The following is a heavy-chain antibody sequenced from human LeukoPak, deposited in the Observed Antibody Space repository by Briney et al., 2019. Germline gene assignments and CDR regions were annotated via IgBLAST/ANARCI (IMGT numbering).Heavy chain of an antibody. V-gene: IGHV3-13*01. D-gene: IGHD3-22*01. CDR3: ARGKYYYDSSGYCDY. CDR1: GFTFSSYD. J-gene: IGHJ4*02. CDR2: ISTTGDT. Sequence: HSGGSLRLSCAASGFTFSSYDMHWVRQATGKGLEWVSAISTTGDTFYPGSVKGRFTISREDAKNSLHLQMNSLRAGDTAVYYCARGKYYYDSSGYCDYWGQGTLVTVSS.